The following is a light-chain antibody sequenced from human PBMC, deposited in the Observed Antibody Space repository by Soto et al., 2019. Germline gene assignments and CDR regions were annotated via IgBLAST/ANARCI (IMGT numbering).Light chain of an antibody. CDR3: QQYANWWA. V-gene: IGKV3-15*01. Sequence: EIVMTQSPATLSVSPGERVTLSCRASQSIGGSLAWYQQKGGQAPRLLIYGASNRATGVPARFSGSGSGTDFTLTISSLQSEDFAVYYCQQYANWWAFGQGTKVEIK. CDR2: GAS. CDR1: QSIGGS. J-gene: IGKJ1*01.